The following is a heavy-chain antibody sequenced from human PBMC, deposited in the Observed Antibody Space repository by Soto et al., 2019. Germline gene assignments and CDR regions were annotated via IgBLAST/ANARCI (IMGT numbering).Heavy chain of an antibody. CDR3: TRGPRPISTGTGAY. V-gene: IGHV3-74*01. CDR1: GFIFKMYW. D-gene: IGHD3-10*01. J-gene: IGHJ4*02. Sequence: GGTLRLSCAASGFIFKMYWMHWVRQSPGKGLVWISRIYNDGTYSDYADSVRGRFTISRDNVNDTLYLQMNNLRAEDSGLYYCTRGPRPISTGTGAYWGQGTQVTVSS. CDR2: IYNDGTYS.